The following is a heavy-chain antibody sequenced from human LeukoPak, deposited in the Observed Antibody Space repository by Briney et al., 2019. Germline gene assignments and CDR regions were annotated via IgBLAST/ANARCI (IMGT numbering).Heavy chain of an antibody. Sequence: ASVKVSCKASGYTFTGYYMHWVRQAPGQGLEWMGWINPNSGGTNYAQKFQGRVTMTRDTSISTAYMELSRLRSDDTAVYYCARDYCSSTSCRLDYWGRGTLVTVSS. J-gene: IGHJ4*02. CDR3: ARDYCSSTSCRLDY. V-gene: IGHV1-2*02. CDR1: GYTFTGYY. D-gene: IGHD2-2*01. CDR2: INPNSGGT.